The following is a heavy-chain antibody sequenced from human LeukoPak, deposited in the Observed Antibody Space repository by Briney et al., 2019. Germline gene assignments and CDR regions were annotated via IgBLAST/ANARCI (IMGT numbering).Heavy chain of an antibody. CDR3: ARDQVFDY. Sequence: GGSLRLSCAASGFTFSDYGMHWVRQAPGKGLEWVSAISGSGGSTYYADSVKGRFTISRDNSKNTLYLQMNSLRAEDTAVYYCARDQVFDYWGQGTLVTVSS. J-gene: IGHJ4*02. V-gene: IGHV3-23*01. D-gene: IGHD3-10*02. CDR2: ISGSGGST. CDR1: GFTFSDYG.